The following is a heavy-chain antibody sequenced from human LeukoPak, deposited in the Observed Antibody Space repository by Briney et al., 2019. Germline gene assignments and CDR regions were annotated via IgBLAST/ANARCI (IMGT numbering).Heavy chain of an antibody. CDR2: IIPIFGTA. V-gene: IGHV1-69*13. Sequence: SVKVSCKASGGTFSSYAISWVRQAPGQGLEWMGGIIPIFGTANYAQKFQGRVTITADESTSTAYMELSSLRSEDTAVYYCASHAPYGSGSYFYYGMDVWGKGTTVTVSS. D-gene: IGHD3-10*01. CDR3: ASHAPYGSGSYFYYGMDV. J-gene: IGHJ6*04. CDR1: GGTFSSYA.